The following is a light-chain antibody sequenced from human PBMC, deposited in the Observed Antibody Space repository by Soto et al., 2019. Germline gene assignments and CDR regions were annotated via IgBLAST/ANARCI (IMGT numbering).Light chain of an antibody. V-gene: IGKV3-20*01. CDR2: GAS. J-gene: IGKJ1*01. CDR3: QQYGSSPGT. Sequence: EIVLTQSPGTLSLSPWERATLSCRASQSVSISYLAWYQQKPGQAPRLLIFGASSRATGIPDRFSGSGSGTAFTLTISRLEPEDFAVYYCQQYGSSPGTFGQGTKVEIK. CDR1: QSVSISY.